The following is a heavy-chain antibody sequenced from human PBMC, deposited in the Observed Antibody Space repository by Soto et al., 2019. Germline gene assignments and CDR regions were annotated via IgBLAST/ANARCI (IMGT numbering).Heavy chain of an antibody. CDR2: IYYSGST. J-gene: IGHJ4*02. Sequence: QVQLQESGPGLVKPSQTLSLTCTVSGGSISSGGYYWSWIRQHPGKGLEWIGYIYYSGSTYYNPSLKSRVTISVDXXKXQXXLKLSSVTAADTTVYYCARDHGDCGGDWQRCAFDYWGQGTLVTVSS. D-gene: IGHD2-21*02. CDR1: GGSISSGGYY. CDR3: ARDHGDCGGDWQRCAFDY. V-gene: IGHV4-31*03.